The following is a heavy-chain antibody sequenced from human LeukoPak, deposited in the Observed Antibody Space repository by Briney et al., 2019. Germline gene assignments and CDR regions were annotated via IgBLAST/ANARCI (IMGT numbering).Heavy chain of an antibody. CDR3: AKEPFGGFLFDY. CDR2: ISGSGGST. J-gene: IGHJ4*02. CDR1: GFTFSSYA. Sequence: GGSLRLSCAASGFTFSSYAMSWVRQAPGKGLEWVSAISGSGGSTYYADSVKGRFTISRDNSKNTLYLQMNSLRAEDSALYYCAKEPFGGFLFDYWGQGTLVTVSS. D-gene: IGHD3-10*01. V-gene: IGHV3-23*01.